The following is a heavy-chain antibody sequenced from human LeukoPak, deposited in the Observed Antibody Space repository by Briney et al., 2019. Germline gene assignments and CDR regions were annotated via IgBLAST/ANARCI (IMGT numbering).Heavy chain of an antibody. Sequence: PGGSLRLSCAASGFIVSSNCMTWVSQAPGKGLEWISVLYSGGTTYYADSVKGRFTISRDNSKSTLYLQMNSLRTEDTAVYYCARRWYFDLWGRGTLVTVSS. V-gene: IGHV3-53*05. CDR3: ARRWYFDL. J-gene: IGHJ2*01. CDR1: GFIVSSNC. CDR2: LYSGGTT.